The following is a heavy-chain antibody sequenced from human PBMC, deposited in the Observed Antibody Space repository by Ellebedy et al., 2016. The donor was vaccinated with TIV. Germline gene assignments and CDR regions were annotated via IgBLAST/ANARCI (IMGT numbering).Heavy chain of an antibody. CDR1: GGSISSDSYD. V-gene: IGHV4-39*01. D-gene: IGHD3-16*01. CDR2: IYYSGST. J-gene: IGHJ4*02. CDR3: ATYYDYVWVPRVG. Sequence: MPSETLSLTFTASGGSISSDSYDWGWIRQAPGKGLESIGNIYYSGSTYSNPSLKSRLTMSVDTSKNQFYLKLNSVTAEDTAVYYCATYYDYVWVPRVGWGQGALVTVSS.